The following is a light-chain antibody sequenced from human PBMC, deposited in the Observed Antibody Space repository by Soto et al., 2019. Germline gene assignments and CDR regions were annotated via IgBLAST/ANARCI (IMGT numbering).Light chain of an antibody. Sequence: DIQITQAPSTLCASVGDRVTIACRASQGIGTWLAWYQKKPGKAPKLLIHKASTLERGVPSRFSGSGSETEFTLTISSLQPDELATYYCQQYNTYRAFGQGTKVDIK. CDR2: KAS. CDR3: QQYNTYRA. CDR1: QGIGTW. J-gene: IGKJ1*01. V-gene: IGKV1-5*03.